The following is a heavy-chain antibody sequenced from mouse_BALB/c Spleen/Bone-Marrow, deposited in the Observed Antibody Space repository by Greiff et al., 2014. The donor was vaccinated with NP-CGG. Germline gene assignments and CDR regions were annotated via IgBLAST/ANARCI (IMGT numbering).Heavy chain of an antibody. CDR1: GFNIKDTY. J-gene: IGHJ2*01. Sequence: EVHLVESGAELVKPGASVKLSCTASGFNIKDTYMHWVKQRPEQGLEWIGRIDPANGNSKYDPKFQGKATITADTSSNTAYLQLSSLTSEDTAVYYCAFITTVVEYYFDYWGQGTTLTVSS. D-gene: IGHD1-1*01. CDR3: AFITTVVEYYFDY. V-gene: IGHV14-3*02. CDR2: IDPANGNS.